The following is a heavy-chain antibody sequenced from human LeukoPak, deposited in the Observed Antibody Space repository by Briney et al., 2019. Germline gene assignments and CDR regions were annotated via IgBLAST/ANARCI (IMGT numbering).Heavy chain of an antibody. D-gene: IGHD3-9*01. CDR2: ISYDGSNK. Sequence: GSLRLSCAASGFTFSSYAMHWVRQAPGKGLEWVAVISYDGSNKYYADSVKGRFTISRDNSKNTLYLQMNSLRAEDTAVYYCARDGLRILRYFDNYFDYWGQGTLVTVSS. CDR1: GFTFSSYA. V-gene: IGHV3-30-3*01. J-gene: IGHJ4*02. CDR3: ARDGLRILRYFDNYFDY.